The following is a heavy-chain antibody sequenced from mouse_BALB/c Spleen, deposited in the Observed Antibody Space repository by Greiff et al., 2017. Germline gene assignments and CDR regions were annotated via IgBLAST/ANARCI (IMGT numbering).Heavy chain of an antibody. V-gene: IGHV1S135*01. CDR1: GYSFTSYY. CDR2: IDPFNGGT. J-gene: IGHJ3*01. Sequence: EVQLQQSGPELMKPGASVKISCKASGYSFTSYYMHWVKQSHGKSLEWIGYIDPFNGGTSYNQKFKGKATLTVDKSSSTAYMHLSSLTSEDSAVYYCARSITTVVEAYWGQGTLVTVSA. D-gene: IGHD1-1*01. CDR3: ARSITTVVEAY.